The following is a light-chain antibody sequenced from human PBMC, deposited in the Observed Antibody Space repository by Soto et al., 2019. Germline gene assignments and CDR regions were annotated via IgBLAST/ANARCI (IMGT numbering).Light chain of an antibody. CDR2: DVS. CDR1: ISDVGGYNY. Sequence: QSALTQPASVSGSPGQSITISCTGTISDVGGYNYVSWYQQHPGKAPKLMIYDVSNRPSGVSNRFSGSKSGNTASLTISGLQAEDEADYYCSSYTSSSTLYVFGSGSKVPVL. CDR3: SSYTSSSTLYV. J-gene: IGLJ1*01. V-gene: IGLV2-14*01.